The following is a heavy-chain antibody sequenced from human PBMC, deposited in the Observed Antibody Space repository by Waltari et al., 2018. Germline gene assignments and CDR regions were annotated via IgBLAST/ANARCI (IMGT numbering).Heavy chain of an antibody. CDR3: AKEHSNRYYYYYYMDV. D-gene: IGHD4-4*01. Sequence: QVQLVESGGGVVQPGRSLRLSCAASGFTFSSYGMHWVRQAPGKGLEWVAVIWYDGSNKYDADSVKGRFTISRDDSKNTLYLQMNSLRAEDTAVYYCAKEHSNRYYYYYYMDVWGKGTTVTVSS. V-gene: IGHV3-33*06. CDR1: GFTFSSYG. J-gene: IGHJ6*03. CDR2: IWYDGSNK.